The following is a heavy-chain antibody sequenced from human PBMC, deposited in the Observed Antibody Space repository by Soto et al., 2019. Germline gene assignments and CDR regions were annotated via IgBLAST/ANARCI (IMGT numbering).Heavy chain of an antibody. CDR1: GGTFSTYT. CDR2: IIPIFGTP. CDR3: ARGLECRGYCLDKPTWFAP. V-gene: IGHV1-69*06. J-gene: IGHJ5*02. Sequence: ASVKVSCKASGGTFSTYTFSWVRQAPGQGLEWMGRIIPIFGTPYYAQKFQGRVTITADKSTSTVYMELSSLRSDDTAVYFCARGLECRGYCLDKPTWFAPWGQGTLVTVSS. D-gene: IGHD2-15*01.